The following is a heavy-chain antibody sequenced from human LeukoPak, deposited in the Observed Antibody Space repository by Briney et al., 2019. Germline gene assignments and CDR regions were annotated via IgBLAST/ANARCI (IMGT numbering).Heavy chain of an antibody. V-gene: IGHV4-39*01. CDR3: ARLVAPAAQYYSHETDV. CDR1: GGSISSSSHY. D-gene: IGHD2-2*01. CDR2: IYYSGST. Sequence: PSETLSLTCTVSGGSISSSSHYWGWIRQPPGKGLEWIGSIYYSGSTYYKSSLRSRVTISVDTSKNQFSLKLSPVTAADTAVYYCARLVAPAAQYYSHETDVWGQGTTVTVSS. J-gene: IGHJ6*02.